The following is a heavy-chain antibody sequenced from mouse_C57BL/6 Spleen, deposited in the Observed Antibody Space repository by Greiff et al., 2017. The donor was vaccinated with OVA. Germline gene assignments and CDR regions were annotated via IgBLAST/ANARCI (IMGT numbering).Heavy chain of an antibody. Sequence: EVQLQQSGPVLARPGPSVKLSCKTSGYTFTSYWMHWVNQRPGPGLEWIGAIYPGNSDTSYNQKLKGKTTLTAVTSASTDYMELSSQTNEYSSFYCWTRTGNYYYAMDYWGQGTSVTVSS. CDR1: GYTFTSYW. J-gene: IGHJ4*01. CDR3: TRTGNYYYAMDY. V-gene: IGHV1-5*01. D-gene: IGHD2-1*01. CDR2: IYPGNSDT.